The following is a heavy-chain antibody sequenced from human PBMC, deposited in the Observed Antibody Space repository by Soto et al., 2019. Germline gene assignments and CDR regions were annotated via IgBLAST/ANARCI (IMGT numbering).Heavy chain of an antibody. CDR1: GASVTLSNW. V-gene: IGHV4-4*02. D-gene: IGHD4-17*01. Sequence: QMQLQQSGPGLVKPSGTLSLTCTVSGASVTLSNWWTWIRQSPGRGLEWIGQAYHSGSTNYNPSLEPRVPISVDTSKNQFSLNLTSVAAADTAVYYCARATDDYGDGDDVWGQGTSVTVSS. CDR2: AYHSGST. J-gene: IGHJ3*01. CDR3: ARATDDYGDGDDV.